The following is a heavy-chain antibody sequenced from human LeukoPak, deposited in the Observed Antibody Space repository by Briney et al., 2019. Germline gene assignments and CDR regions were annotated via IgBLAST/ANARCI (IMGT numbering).Heavy chain of an antibody. CDR3: AREEYSY. Sequence: PGRSLRLSCAASGFTFSSYAMHWVRQAPGKGPEWVANINQDGSEKHYVDSVKGRFTISRDNAKNSLFLQMNSLRVEDTAVYYCAREEYSYWGQGTLVTVSS. J-gene: IGHJ4*02. CDR1: GFTFSSYA. D-gene: IGHD2/OR15-2a*01. V-gene: IGHV3-7*01. CDR2: INQDGSEK.